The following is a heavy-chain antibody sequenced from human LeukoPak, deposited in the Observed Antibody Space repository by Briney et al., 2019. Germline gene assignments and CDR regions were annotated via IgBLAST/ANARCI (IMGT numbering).Heavy chain of an antibody. J-gene: IGHJ4*02. Sequence: ASVKVSCKASGYTFTSYGISWVRQAPGQGLEWMGWISAYNGNTNYEQNLQGRVTMTTDTSTSTAYMELRSLRSDDTAVYYCAVVGLYNWNSPLAYWGQGTLVTVSS. CDR3: AVVGLYNWNSPLAY. D-gene: IGHD1-20*01. CDR2: ISAYNGNT. V-gene: IGHV1-18*01. CDR1: GYTFTSYG.